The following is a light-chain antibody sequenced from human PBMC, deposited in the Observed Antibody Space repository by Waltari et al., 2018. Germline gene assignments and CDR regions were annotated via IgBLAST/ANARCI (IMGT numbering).Light chain of an antibody. V-gene: IGLV1-44*01. CDR3: ASWDGRLNGVV. J-gene: IGLJ3*02. Sequence: QSVLTQPPSSSGTPGPRVTISCSGSISNICLETVNRYQQFPGAAPKLLIHTTDQRPSGVPDRFSGSKSGTSASLAISGLQSEDEADYFCASWDGRLNGVVFGGGTKLTVL. CDR2: TTD. CDR1: ISNICLET.